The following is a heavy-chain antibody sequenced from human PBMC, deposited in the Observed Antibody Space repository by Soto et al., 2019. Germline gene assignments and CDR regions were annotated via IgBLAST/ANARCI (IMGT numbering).Heavy chain of an antibody. V-gene: IGHV3-15*01. CDR1: GFSFSNAW. J-gene: IGHJ4*02. CDR3: TTTSIGLYFDH. D-gene: IGHD3-3*01. Sequence: QLLESGGGLVKPGESLRLSCTASGFSFSNAWMSWVRQAPGKGLEWVGRIKTKTNGATTDYAAPVQGRFSISIDDSKNTLFLQMDSLQTEDTAVYYCTTTSIGLYFDHWGQGTLVTVSS. CDR2: IKTKTNGATT.